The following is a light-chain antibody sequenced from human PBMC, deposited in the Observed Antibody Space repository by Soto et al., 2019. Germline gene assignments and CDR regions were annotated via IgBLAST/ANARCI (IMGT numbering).Light chain of an antibody. CDR3: QQCNNWPLA. CDR2: VAS. CDR1: QSVSSN. V-gene: IGKV3D-15*01. J-gene: IGKJ1*01. Sequence: EIVMTQSPATLSVSPGERATLSCRASQSVSSNLAWYQQQPGQAPRLLIYVASTRATGIPARFSGSGFGTEFTLSIRSLQSEDVAVYYFQQCNNWPLAFGQGTKVEIK.